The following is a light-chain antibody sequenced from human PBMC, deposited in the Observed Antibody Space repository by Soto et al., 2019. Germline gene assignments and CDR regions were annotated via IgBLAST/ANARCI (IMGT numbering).Light chain of an antibody. CDR3: QQYDTSPWT. V-gene: IGKV3-20*01. CDR1: QSLSTNY. Sequence: EIVLTQSLGTLSLSPGERATLSCGTSQSLSTNYLAWYQQKPGQAPRLLIYDASSRATGIPDRFSGSGSGTDFTLTISRLEPEDFALYFCQQYDTSPWTFGQGTNVDIK. J-gene: IGKJ1*01. CDR2: DAS.